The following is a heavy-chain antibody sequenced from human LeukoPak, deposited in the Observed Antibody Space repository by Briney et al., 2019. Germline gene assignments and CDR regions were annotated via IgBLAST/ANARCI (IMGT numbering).Heavy chain of an antibody. D-gene: IGHD5-12*01. CDR3: ARGYEYYYYGMDV. CDR1: GFTFSSYA. Sequence: PGGSLRLSCAASGFTFSSYAMYWVRQAPGTGLEWVAVISYDGNSKCYADSVRGRFTISRDNSKNTLYLQMNSLRAEDTAVYYCARGYEYYYYGMDVWGQGTTVTVSS. J-gene: IGHJ6*02. V-gene: IGHV3-30-3*01. CDR2: ISYDGNSK.